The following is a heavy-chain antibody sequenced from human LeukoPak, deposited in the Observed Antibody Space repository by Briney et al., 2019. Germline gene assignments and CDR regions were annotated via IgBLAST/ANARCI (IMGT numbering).Heavy chain of an antibody. V-gene: IGHV1-69*05. D-gene: IGHD6-13*01. CDR1: GGTFSSYA. J-gene: IGHJ5*02. CDR2: IIPIFGTA. Sequence: ASVKVSCKASGGTFSSYAISWVRQAPGQGLEWMGGIIPIFGTANYAQKFQGRVTITTDDSTSTAYMELSSLRSEDTAVYYCATVVGDPAAGTFGWFDPWGQGTLVTVSS. CDR3: ATVVGDPAAGTFGWFDP.